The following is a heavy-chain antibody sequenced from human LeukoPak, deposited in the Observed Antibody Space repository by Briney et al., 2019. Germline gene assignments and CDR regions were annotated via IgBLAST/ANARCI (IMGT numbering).Heavy chain of an antibody. D-gene: IGHD3-16*01. CDR2: ISSSSSTI. J-gene: IGHJ6*02. CDR1: GFTFSSYS. V-gene: IGHV3-48*04. CDR3: ARDQSGRGTLYYYYGMDV. Sequence: GGSLRLSCAASGFTFSSYSMNWVRQAPGKGLEWVSYISSSSSTIYYADSVKGRFTISRDNAKNSLYLQMNSLRAEDTAVYYCARDQSGRGTLYYYYGMDVWGQGTTVTVSS.